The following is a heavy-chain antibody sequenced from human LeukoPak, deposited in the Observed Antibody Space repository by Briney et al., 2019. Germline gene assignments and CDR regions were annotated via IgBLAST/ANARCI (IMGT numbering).Heavy chain of an antibody. CDR2: IYYTGST. D-gene: IGHD3-10*01. CDR1: GGSVSSGSYY. V-gene: IGHV4-61*01. CDR3: ARGDYGSGSHYFDY. Sequence: SETLSLTCHVSGGSVSSGSYYWTWIRQPPEKGLEWIGYIYYTGSTNYSPSLKSRVTISIDTSKNQFSLRLSSVTPADTAVYYCARGDYGSGSHYFDYWGQGILATVSS. J-gene: IGHJ4*02.